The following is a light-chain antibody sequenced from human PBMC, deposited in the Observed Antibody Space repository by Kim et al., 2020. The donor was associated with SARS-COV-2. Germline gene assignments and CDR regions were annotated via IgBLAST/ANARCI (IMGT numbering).Light chain of an antibody. Sequence: ASTGDRVTITCRASQGISSYLAWYQQKPGKAPKLLIYAASSLQSGVPSRFSGSGSGTDFTLTISCLQSEDFATYYCQQYYSYPLTFGGGTKVEIK. CDR3: QQYYSYPLT. V-gene: IGKV1-8*01. J-gene: IGKJ4*01. CDR2: AAS. CDR1: QGISSY.